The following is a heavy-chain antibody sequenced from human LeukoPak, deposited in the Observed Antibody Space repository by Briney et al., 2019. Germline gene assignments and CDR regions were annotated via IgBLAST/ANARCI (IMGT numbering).Heavy chain of an antibody. V-gene: IGHV3-48*01. J-gene: IGHJ5*02. D-gene: IGHD6-13*01. Sequence: GGSLRLSCAASGFTFNTYSMNWVRQAPGQGLEWVSYITSSSSTMFYAGSVRGRFTISRNNAKNSLYLQMNSLRAEDTAVCYCARVLRYSSTRGYWFDPWGQGTLVTVSS. CDR2: ITSSSSTM. CDR1: GFTFNTYS. CDR3: ARVLRYSSTRGYWFDP.